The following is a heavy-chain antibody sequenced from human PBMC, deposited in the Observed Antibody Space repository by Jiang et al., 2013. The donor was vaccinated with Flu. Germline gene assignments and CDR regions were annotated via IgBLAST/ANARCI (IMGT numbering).Heavy chain of an antibody. CDR2: IYYSGST. J-gene: IGHJ4*02. V-gene: IGHV4-59*01. CDR1: GGSISSYY. Sequence: LLKPSETLSLTCTVSGGSISSYYWSWIRQPPGKGLEWIGYIYYSGSTNYNPSLKSRVTISVDTSKNQFSLKLSSVTAADTAVYYCARGRGPWSYWGQGTLVTVSS. D-gene: IGHD3-10*01. CDR3: ARGRGPWSY.